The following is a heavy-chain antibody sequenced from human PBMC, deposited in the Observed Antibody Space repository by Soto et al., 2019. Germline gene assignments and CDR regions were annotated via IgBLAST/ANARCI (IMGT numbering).Heavy chain of an antibody. V-gene: IGHV1-2*04. Sequence: GASVKVSCKASGYTFTGYYMHWVRQAPGQGLEWMGWINPNSGGTNYAQKFQGWVTMTRDTSISTAYMELSRLRSEDTAVYYCARAAAGYYDSSGYYYNYWGQGTLVTVSS. J-gene: IGHJ4*02. CDR1: GYTFTGYY. D-gene: IGHD3-22*01. CDR2: INPNSGGT. CDR3: ARAAAGYYDSSGYYYNY.